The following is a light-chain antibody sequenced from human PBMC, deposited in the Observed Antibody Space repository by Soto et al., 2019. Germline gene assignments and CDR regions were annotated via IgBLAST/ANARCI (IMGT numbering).Light chain of an antibody. V-gene: IGKV4-1*01. CDR2: WAS. CDR3: QQYYTTPRT. Sequence: DIVMTQSPDSLAVSLGERATINCKSSQSVLSTSNNKNYLAWYQQKLGQPPKLLIYWASTRESGVPDRFSGSGSGTHFTLTIDSLQADDVAVYYCQQYYTTPRTFGQGTKVEVK. CDR1: QSVLSTSNNKNY. J-gene: IGKJ1*01.